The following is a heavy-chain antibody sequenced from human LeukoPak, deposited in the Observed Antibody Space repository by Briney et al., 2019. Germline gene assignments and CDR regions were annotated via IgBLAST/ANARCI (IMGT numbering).Heavy chain of an antibody. CDR1: GFTFKAYA. D-gene: IGHD6-19*01. Sequence: GGSLRLSCAASGFTFKAYAMTWVRQVPGKGPEWVSSMSGSGSSTDYADSVKGRFTISRDNSKNTLYLQMNSLRAEDTALYYCAKDAQGLVRGGIYFDFWGQGSLVTVSS. J-gene: IGHJ4*02. V-gene: IGHV3-23*01. CDR3: AKDAQGLVRGGIYFDF. CDR2: MSGSGSST.